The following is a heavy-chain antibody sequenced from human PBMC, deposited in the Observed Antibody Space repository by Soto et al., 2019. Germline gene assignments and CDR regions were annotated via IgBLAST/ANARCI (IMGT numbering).Heavy chain of an antibody. CDR3: ARDKITGLFDY. V-gene: IGHV4-59*12. D-gene: IGHD2-8*02. CDR2: IYYSGST. Sequence: SETLSLTCTVSGVSISSYCWSWIRQPPGKGLEWIGYIYYSGSTNYNPSLKSRVIISVDTSKNQFSLKLSSVTSADTAVYYCARDKITGLFDYWGQGTLVTVSS. J-gene: IGHJ4*02. CDR1: GVSISSYC.